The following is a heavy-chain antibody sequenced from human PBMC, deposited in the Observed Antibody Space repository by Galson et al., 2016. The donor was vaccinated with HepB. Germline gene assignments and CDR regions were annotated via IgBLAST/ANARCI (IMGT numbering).Heavy chain of an antibody. CDR1: GFTFSLSG. V-gene: IGHV3-30*19. CDR3: AREDSSGYYYFDY. Sequence: SLRLSCAASGFTFSLSGMHWVRQAPGKGLEWVAIMWNDAKSKYYADPVKGRFTISRDNSKNTLYLQMNSLRAEDTAVYYCAREDSSGYYYFDYWGQGTLVTVSS. J-gene: IGHJ4*02. D-gene: IGHD3-22*01. CDR2: MWNDAKSK.